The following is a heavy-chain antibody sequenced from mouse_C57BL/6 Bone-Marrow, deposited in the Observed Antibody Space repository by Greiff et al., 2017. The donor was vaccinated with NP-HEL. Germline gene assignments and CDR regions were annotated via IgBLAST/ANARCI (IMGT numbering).Heavy chain of an antibody. CDR1: GYAFTNYL. J-gene: IGHJ3*01. CDR3: ARWGYYWFAY. V-gene: IGHV14-2*01. Sequence: VQLQQSGAELVRPGTSVKVSCKASGYAFTNYLIEWVKQRPGQGLEWIGRIDPEDGETKYAPKFQGKATITADTSSNTAYLQLSSLTSEDTAVYYCARWGYYWFAYWGQGTLVTVSA. D-gene: IGHD2-3*01. CDR2: IDPEDGET.